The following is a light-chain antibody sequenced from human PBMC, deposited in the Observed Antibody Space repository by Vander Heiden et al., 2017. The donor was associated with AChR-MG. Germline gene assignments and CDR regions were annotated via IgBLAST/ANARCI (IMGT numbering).Light chain of an antibody. CDR1: SSNIGRNY. CDR2: RNN. CDR3: AAWDDSLSGGV. V-gene: IGLV1-47*01. J-gene: IGLJ3*02. Sequence: SVLTQPPSASGTPGQRVTISCSGSSSNIGRNYVYWYQQLPGTAPKLLIYRNNQRPSGVPDRFSGSKSGTSASLAISGPRSEDEADYYCAAWDDSLSGGVFGGGTKLTVL.